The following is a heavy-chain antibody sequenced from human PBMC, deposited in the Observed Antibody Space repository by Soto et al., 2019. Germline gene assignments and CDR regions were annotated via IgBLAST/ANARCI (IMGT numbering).Heavy chain of an antibody. V-gene: IGHV3-30*18. CDR3: AKVAERSMITFGGVIAD. D-gene: IGHD3-16*02. CDR2: ISFDEKIQ. J-gene: IGHJ4*02. Sequence: QVQLVESGGGVVQPGRTLRLSCAASGFTFNTYGMHWVRQAPGKGLEWVAVISFDEKIQYYADSVKGRFTISRDNSQNTMSLQKDSLRPEDTAVYYCAKVAERSMITFGGVIADWGQGTLVTVSS. CDR1: GFTFNTYG.